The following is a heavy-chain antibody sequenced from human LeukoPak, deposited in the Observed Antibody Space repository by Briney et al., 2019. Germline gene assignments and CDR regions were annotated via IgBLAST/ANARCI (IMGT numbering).Heavy chain of an antibody. Sequence: SETLSLTCTISGGSITGISYYWGWIRQSPGKGLEWIGNIYYSGSTYYNSSLKSRVTISIDTSKNHFSLRLTSVTASDTAVYFCTRGSYDVLTGRSTLGEYWGQGTLVAVSS. CDR3: TRGSYDVLTGRSTLGEY. CDR2: IYYSGST. V-gene: IGHV4-39*02. J-gene: IGHJ4*02. D-gene: IGHD3-9*01. CDR1: GGSITGISYY.